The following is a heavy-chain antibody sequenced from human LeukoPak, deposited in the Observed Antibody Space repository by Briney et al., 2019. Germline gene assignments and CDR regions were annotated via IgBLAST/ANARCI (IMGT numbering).Heavy chain of an antibody. V-gene: IGHV1-2*02. Sequence: GESLKISCKASGYTFTGYYMHWVRQAPGQGLEWMGWINPNSGGTNYAQKFQGRVTMTRDTSISTAYMELSRLRSDDTAVYYCARLFRGDQLLAGWFDPWGQGTLVTVSS. CDR3: ARLFRGDQLLAGWFDP. J-gene: IGHJ5*02. D-gene: IGHD2-2*01. CDR2: INPNSGGT. CDR1: GYTFTGYY.